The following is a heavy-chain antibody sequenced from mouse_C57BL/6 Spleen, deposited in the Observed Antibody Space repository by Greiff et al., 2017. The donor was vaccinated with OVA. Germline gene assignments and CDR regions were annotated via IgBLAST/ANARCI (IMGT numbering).Heavy chain of an antibody. Sequence: QVQLQQSGPELVKPGASVKISCKASGYAFSSSWMNWVKQRPGKGLEWIGRIYPGDGDTNYNGKFKGKATLTADKSSSTAYMQLSSLTSEDTAVYFCARDPWFAYWGKGTLVTVSA. CDR3: ARDPWFAY. CDR2: IYPGDGDT. CDR1: GYAFSSSW. J-gene: IGHJ3*01. V-gene: IGHV1-82*01.